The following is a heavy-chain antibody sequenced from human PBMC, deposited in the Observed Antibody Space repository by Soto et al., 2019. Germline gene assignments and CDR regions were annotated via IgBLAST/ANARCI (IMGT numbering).Heavy chain of an antibody. V-gene: IGHV1-58*02. CDR3: AGGVVPAGIGSPIFGY. J-gene: IGHJ4*02. CDR1: GFTFTSSA. Sequence: ASVKVSCKASGFTFTSSAMQWVRQARGQRLEWIGWIVVGSGNTNYAQKFQERVTITRDMSTSTAYMELGSLRSEDTAGYYCAGGVVPAGIGSPIFGYWGQGTLVTVSS. D-gene: IGHD2-2*01. CDR2: IVVGSGNT.